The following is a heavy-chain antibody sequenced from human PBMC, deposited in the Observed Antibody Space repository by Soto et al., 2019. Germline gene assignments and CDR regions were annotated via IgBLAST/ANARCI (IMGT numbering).Heavy chain of an antibody. Sequence: QITLKESGPTLVKPTQTLTLTCTVSGFSLSTSGVGVGWIRQPPGKALEWLALLYWTDDKRYSPPLKSRLTITQDPSKNPVVLTMTNMDPVDTATYYCAHMSSLTIWGQGTMVTVSS. CDR2: LYWTDDK. CDR3: AHMSSLTI. D-gene: IGHD1-26*01. V-gene: IGHV2-5*01. J-gene: IGHJ3*02. CDR1: GFSLSTSGVG.